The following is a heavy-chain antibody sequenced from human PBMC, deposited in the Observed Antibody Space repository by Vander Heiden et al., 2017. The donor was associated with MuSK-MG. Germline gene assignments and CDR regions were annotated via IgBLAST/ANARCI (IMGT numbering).Heavy chain of an antibody. D-gene: IGHD2-15*01. J-gene: IGHJ4*02. Sequence: EVQLVESGGGLVQPGGSLRLSCAASGFSFSSYTMNWVRQAPGRGLEWVSYISTSSSAMHYADSVKGRFTISRDNAKNSLYLQMNSLRAEDTAVYFCAREYSGLDYWGGGPLGTVSS. CDR3: AREYSGLDY. CDR2: ISTSSSAM. V-gene: IGHV3-48*01. CDR1: GFSFSSYT.